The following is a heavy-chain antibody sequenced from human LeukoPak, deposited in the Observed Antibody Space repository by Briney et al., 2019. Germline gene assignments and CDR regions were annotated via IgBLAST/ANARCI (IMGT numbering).Heavy chain of an antibody. CDR2: IYPLETT. D-gene: IGHD5/OR15-5a*01. CDR3: ATLVSTRYYFDY. CDR1: GDSVNSGAYY. V-gene: IGHV4-61*02. Sequence: SQTLSLTCTVSGDSVNSGAYYWSWLRQPAGKEPEWIGRIYPLETTNYNPSLKSRVAISIDTSKNQFSLRLTSVTAADTAVYFCATLVSTRYYFDYWGQGTLVTVSS. J-gene: IGHJ4*02.